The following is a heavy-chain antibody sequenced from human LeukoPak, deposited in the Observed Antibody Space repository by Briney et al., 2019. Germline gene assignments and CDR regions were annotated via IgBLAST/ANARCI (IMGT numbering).Heavy chain of an antibody. CDR3: ASGVSQSLDYDYVWGSYRSPGQPMSLDY. J-gene: IGHJ4*02. Sequence: ASVKVSCKASGYTFTSYYMHWVRQAPGQGLEWMGIINPSGGSTSYAQKFQGRVTMTRDTSTSTVYMELSSLRSEDTAVYYCASGVSQSLDYDYVWGSYRSPGQPMSLDYWGQGTLVTVSS. CDR2: INPSGGST. V-gene: IGHV1-46*01. CDR1: GYTFTSYY. D-gene: IGHD3-16*02.